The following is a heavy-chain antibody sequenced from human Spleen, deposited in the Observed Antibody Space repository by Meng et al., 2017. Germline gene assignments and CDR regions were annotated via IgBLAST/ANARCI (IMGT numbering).Heavy chain of an antibody. D-gene: IGHD3-22*01. J-gene: IGHJ4*02. CDR3: ARGYYYDSSGYYLLY. CDR2: TSYDGSNK. CDR1: GFAFISYA. V-gene: IGHV3-30*04. Sequence: GESLKISCAASGFAFISYAMHWVRQAPAKGLEWVAVTSYDGSNKYYADSVKGRFTISRDNSKNTLYLQMNSLRAEDTAAYYCARGYYYDSSGYYLLYWGQGTLVTVSS.